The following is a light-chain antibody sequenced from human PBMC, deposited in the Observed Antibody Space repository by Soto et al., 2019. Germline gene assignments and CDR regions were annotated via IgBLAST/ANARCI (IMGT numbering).Light chain of an antibody. Sequence: QSVLTQPPSASGTPGQRVTISCSGTRSNIGSNTVHWYQQLPGTAPKLVIYSNNQRSSGVPDRFSASKSDTSASLAISGVQSEDEADYSCASWDDSLNGPVFGGGTKVPS. J-gene: IGLJ2*01. CDR2: SNN. CDR3: ASWDDSLNGPV. V-gene: IGLV1-44*01. CDR1: RSNIGSNT.